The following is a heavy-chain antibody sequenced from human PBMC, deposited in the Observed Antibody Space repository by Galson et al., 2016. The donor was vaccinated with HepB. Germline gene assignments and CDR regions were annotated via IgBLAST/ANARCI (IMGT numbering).Heavy chain of an antibody. CDR3: RSVLLWFGYGDAFDI. D-gene: IGHD3-10*01. J-gene: IGHJ3*02. CDR1: GFTLSTYG. Sequence: SLRLSCAASGFTLSTYGMHWVRQAPGKGLEWVAVISYDGSDKYYADSVKGRFTISRDNSKNTLYLQMNSLRAEDTAVYYCRSVLLWFGYGDAFDIWGQGTMVTVSS. V-gene: IGHV3-30*03. CDR2: ISYDGSDK.